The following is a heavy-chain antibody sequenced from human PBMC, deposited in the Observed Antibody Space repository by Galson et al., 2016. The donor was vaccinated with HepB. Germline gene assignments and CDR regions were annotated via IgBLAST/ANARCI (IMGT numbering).Heavy chain of an antibody. Sequence: SVKVSCKASGSTFTTFAFHWVRQAPGQRLEWMGWINAGNGNTKYSQKFQGRVSITRDTSASTTYMGLSSLRSEDTAVYYCARVRKVIVVGDAFDIWGQGTMVTVSS. D-gene: IGHD3-16*02. J-gene: IGHJ3*02. CDR2: INAGNGNT. CDR3: ARVRKVIVVGDAFDI. V-gene: IGHV1-3*01. CDR1: GSTFTTFA.